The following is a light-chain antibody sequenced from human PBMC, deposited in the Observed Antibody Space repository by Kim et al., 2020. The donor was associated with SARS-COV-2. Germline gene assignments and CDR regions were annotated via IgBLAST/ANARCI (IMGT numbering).Light chain of an antibody. Sequence: DIQMTQSPSSLSASVGDRVTITCRASETVNNYLNWYQQKPGKAPRLLIYAASSLQSGAPSRFSGSGSGTDFTLTISSLQPEDFATYFCHQSYSTPQTFGHGTKVDIK. CDR1: ETVNNY. CDR3: HQSYSTPQT. V-gene: IGKV1-39*01. CDR2: AAS. J-gene: IGKJ1*01.